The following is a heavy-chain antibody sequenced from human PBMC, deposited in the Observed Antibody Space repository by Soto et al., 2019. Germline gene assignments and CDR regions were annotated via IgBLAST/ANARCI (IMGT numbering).Heavy chain of an antibody. CDR3: AGAVSDFDVRRYRSSYFDQ. D-gene: IGHD3-10*02. J-gene: IGHJ4*02. V-gene: IGHV4-31*03. Sequence: PSETLSLTCTVSGVSVSTGVYYWTWIRQHPGKGLEWIGYIDNSGSTYYNPSLTGRVDISVDTSKNQFSLTLQSLTAADTAFYYCAGAVSDFDVRRYRSSYFDQWGQLILFTVSS. CDR2: IDNSGST. CDR1: GVSVSTGVYY.